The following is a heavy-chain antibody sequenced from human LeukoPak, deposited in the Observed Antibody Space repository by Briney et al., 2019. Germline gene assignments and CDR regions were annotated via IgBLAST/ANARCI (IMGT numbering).Heavy chain of an antibody. V-gene: IGHV1-18*01. J-gene: IGHJ5*02. CDR2: INSNNGNT. D-gene: IGHD4-17*01. Sequence: ASVKVSCKASGYSFTSFGINWWRQAPGQSLEWLGWINSNNGNTNSAQKFQGRVTITADKSTSTAYMELSSLRSEDTAVYYCAGQTVTTHWFDPWGQGTLVTVSS. CDR1: GYSFTSFG. CDR3: AGQTVTTHWFDP.